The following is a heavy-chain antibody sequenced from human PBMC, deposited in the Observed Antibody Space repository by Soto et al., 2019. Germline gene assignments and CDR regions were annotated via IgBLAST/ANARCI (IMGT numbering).Heavy chain of an antibody. Sequence: QVQLVESGGGVVQPGRSLRLSCAASGFTFSSYAMHWVRQAPGKGLEWVAVISYDGSNKYYADSVKGRFTISRDNSKHTLYLQMNSLRAEDKAVYYCARGAVAGKSFWFDPWGQGTLVTVSS. CDR2: ISYDGSNK. CDR3: ARGAVAGKSFWFDP. V-gene: IGHV3-30-3*01. D-gene: IGHD6-19*01. CDR1: GFTFSSYA. J-gene: IGHJ5*02.